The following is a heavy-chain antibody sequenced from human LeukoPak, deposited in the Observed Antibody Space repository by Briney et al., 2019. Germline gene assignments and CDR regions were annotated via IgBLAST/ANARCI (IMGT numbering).Heavy chain of an antibody. CDR3: AKDRGVSAAGTYYYYYGMDV. Sequence: WGSLRLSCAASGFTFSSYGMHWVRQAPDKGLEWVAVISYDGSNKYYADSVKGRFTISTDNSKNTLYLQMNSLRAEDTAVYYCAKDRGVSAAGTYYYYYGMDVWGQGTTITVSS. D-gene: IGHD6-13*01. CDR2: ISYDGSNK. CDR1: GFTFSSYG. V-gene: IGHV3-30*18. J-gene: IGHJ6*02.